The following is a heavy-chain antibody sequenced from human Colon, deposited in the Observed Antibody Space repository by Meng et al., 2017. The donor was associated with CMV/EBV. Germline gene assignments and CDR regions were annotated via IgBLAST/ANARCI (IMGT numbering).Heavy chain of an antibody. CDR3: AKGLSASQYYFDS. Sequence: GGSLRLSCAVSGITLSNYAMSWVRQAPGKGLEWVSRISGSGYSAYYADSVKDRFTISSDHSKNTLFLQMNSLRVEDTAVYYCAKGLSASQYYFDSWGQGTMVTVSS. D-gene: IGHD3-16*01. V-gene: IGHV3-23*01. J-gene: IGHJ4*02. CDR2: ISGSGYSA. CDR1: GITLSNYA.